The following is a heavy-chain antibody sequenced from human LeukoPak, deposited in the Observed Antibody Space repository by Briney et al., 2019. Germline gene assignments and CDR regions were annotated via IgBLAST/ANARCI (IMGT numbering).Heavy chain of an antibody. D-gene: IGHD3-3*01. CDR3: AGAGGGRAYYDFWSGYSKGYYYYMDV. Sequence: SETLSLTCTVSGGSISSYYWSWLRQPPGKGLEGIGYIYYSGSTNYNPSLTSRVTISLDTSKNQFSLTLSSVTAAGTAVYYFAGAGGGRAYYDFWSGYSKGYYYYMDVWGKGTTVTVSS. CDR1: GGSISSYY. V-gene: IGHV4-59*01. CDR2: IYYSGST. J-gene: IGHJ6*03.